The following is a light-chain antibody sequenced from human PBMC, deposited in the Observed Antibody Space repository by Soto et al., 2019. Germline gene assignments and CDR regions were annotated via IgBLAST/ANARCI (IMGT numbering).Light chain of an antibody. CDR3: QQYDNWPPCT. V-gene: IGKV3-15*01. Sequence: ERVMTQSPATLSVSPGERATLSCRASQSVSSNLAWYQQKPGQAPRLFIYGASTRATAIPPRFSGSGSGTEFTLTISSLQSEDFAVYYCQQYDNWPPCTFGQGTKLEVK. CDR1: QSVSSN. J-gene: IGKJ2*02. CDR2: GAS.